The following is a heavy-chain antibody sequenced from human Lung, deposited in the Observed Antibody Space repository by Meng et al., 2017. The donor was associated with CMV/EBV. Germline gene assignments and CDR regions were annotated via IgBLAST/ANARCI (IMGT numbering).Heavy chain of an antibody. CDR3: AKDDNGYTGEGGY. CDR1: GFTLSSHA. CDR2: IYWDGVET. D-gene: IGHD5-24*01. J-gene: IGHJ4*02. V-gene: IGHV3-23*03. Sequence: GGSXRLXXATSGFTLSSHAMSWVRQAPGKGLEWVSVIYWDGVETYYADSVRGRFTTFRDNSKNMVFLQMNSLRAEDTAVYYCAKDDNGYTGEGGYWGQGTLVTVSS.